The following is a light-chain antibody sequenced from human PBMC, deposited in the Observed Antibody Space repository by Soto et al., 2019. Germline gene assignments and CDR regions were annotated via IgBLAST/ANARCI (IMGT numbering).Light chain of an antibody. J-gene: IGKJ4*01. CDR3: QQLNSYPRT. V-gene: IGKV1-5*03. Sequence: DIQMTQSPSTLSASVGDRVTITCRASQTISNWLAWYQQKPGRAPKLLIYKASNLESGVPSRFSGSGSGTEFTLTISSLQPEDFATYYCQQLNSYPRTFGGGTKVDIK. CDR1: QTISNW. CDR2: KAS.